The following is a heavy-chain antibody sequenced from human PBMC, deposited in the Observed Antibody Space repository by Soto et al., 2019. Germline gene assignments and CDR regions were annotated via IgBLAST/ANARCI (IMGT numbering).Heavy chain of an antibody. V-gene: IGHV4-31*03. CDR2: IYYSGST. CDR3: ARGHDYDSGGYLFDY. Sequence: SETLSLTCSVSGGSVSSNIYYWTWIRQHPGKGPEWIGHIYYSGSTYYNPSLKSRVTISLDMSKNQFSLKLTSVSAADTAVYYCARGHDYDSGGYLFDYWGQGTLVTV. CDR1: GGSVSSNIYY. J-gene: IGHJ4*02. D-gene: IGHD3-22*01.